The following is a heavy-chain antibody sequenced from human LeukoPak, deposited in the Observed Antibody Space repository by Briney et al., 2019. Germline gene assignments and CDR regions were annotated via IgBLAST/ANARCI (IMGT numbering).Heavy chain of an antibody. J-gene: IGHJ5*01. Sequence: SQTLSLTCTVSGGSISSGGYYWSWIRQHPGKGLEWIGYIYYSGSTYYNPSLKSRVTISVDTSKNQFSLKLSSVTAADTAVYYCARHDYGGKNWFDSWGQGTLVTVSS. CDR3: ARHDYGGKNWFDS. V-gene: IGHV4-31*03. D-gene: IGHD4-23*01. CDR1: GGSISSGGYY. CDR2: IYYSGST.